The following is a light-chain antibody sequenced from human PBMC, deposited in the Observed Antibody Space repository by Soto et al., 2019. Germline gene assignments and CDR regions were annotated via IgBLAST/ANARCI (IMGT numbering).Light chain of an antibody. V-gene: IGKV1-33*01. CDR3: QQYDNLLPIT. J-gene: IGKJ5*01. Sequence: IQMTQSPSSLSASVGDRVTITCQESQDISKNLNWYQQKSGKAPKLLIYDASSLQTGVPSRFSGTGSATHFTFTISSLQPEDVATYYCQQYDNLLPITFGQGTRLEIK. CDR1: QDISKN. CDR2: DAS.